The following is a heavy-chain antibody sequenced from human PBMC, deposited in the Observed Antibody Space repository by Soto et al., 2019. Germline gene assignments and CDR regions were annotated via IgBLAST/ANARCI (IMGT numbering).Heavy chain of an antibody. CDR3: ARDVGHYYDSSGFDY. CDR1: GGSVSSGGYY. V-gene: IGHV4-31*03. CDR2: IYYSGST. Sequence: TLSLTCTVSGGSVSSGGYYWNWIRQHPGKGLEWIGYIYYSGSTSYNPSLKSRVTISVDTSKNQFSLKLSSVTAADTAVYYCARDVGHYYDSSGFDYWGQGTLVTVSS. D-gene: IGHD3-22*01. J-gene: IGHJ4*02.